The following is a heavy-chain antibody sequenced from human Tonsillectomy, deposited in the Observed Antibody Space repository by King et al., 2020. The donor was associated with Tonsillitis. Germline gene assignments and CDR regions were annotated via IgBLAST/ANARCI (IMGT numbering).Heavy chain of an antibody. V-gene: IGHV5-51*01. J-gene: IGHJ4*02. CDR3: ARNRETSRYYFDY. CDR2: IYPGDSDT. CDR1: GYSFSSYW. D-gene: IGHD1-14*01. Sequence: VQLVESGAEVKKPGESLKISCKGSGYSFSSYWIGWVRQMPGKGLEWMGIIYPGDSDTRYSPSFQGQVTISADKSISTAYLQWSSLEASDTAMYYCARNRETSRYYFDYWGQGTLVTVSS.